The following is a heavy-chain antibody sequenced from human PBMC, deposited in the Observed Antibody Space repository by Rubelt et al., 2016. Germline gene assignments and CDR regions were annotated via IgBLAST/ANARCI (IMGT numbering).Heavy chain of an antibody. Sequence: EVKLVESGGALAQPGGSLRLSCATSGFTLSSYWMSWVRQGPGKGVEWGGKIKQDERKKNYVDTVKGRFNISRDNAKHSRFLQMNSLRAEDTAVYYCAREGSSWYIDQWGQGTLVTVSS. V-gene: IGHV3-7*01. CDR2: IKQDERKK. CDR3: AREGSSWYIDQ. CDR1: GFTLSSYW. J-gene: IGHJ4*02. D-gene: IGHD6-13*01.